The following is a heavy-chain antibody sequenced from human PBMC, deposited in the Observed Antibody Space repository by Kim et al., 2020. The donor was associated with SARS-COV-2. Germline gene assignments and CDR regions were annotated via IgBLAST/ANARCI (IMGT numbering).Heavy chain of an antibody. Sequence: GGSLRLSCAASGFTFSIYDIHWVRQAPGKGLDWVALISSDGSNKYYADSVKARFTISRDNSKNTLSLQMNSLRPEDTAIYYCATLVPTLRPLNDYWGQGTLVTVSA. V-gene: IGHV3-30-3*01. CDR3: ATLVPTLRPLNDY. J-gene: IGHJ4*02. D-gene: IGHD1-1*01. CDR1: GFTFSIYD. CDR2: ISSDGSNK.